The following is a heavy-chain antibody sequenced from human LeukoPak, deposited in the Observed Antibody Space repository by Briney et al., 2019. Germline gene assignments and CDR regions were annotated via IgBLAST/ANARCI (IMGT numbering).Heavy chain of an antibody. V-gene: IGHV3-23*01. CDR2: ISGSGGST. CDR3: AKALNYYGSGSYYNH. Sequence: TGGSLILSCAASGFTFSSYAMSWVRQAPGKGLEWVSAISGSGGSTYYADSVKGRFTISRDNSKNTLYLQMNSLRAEDTAVYYCAKALNYYGSGSYYNHWGQGTLVTVSS. J-gene: IGHJ5*02. CDR1: GFTFSSYA. D-gene: IGHD3-10*01.